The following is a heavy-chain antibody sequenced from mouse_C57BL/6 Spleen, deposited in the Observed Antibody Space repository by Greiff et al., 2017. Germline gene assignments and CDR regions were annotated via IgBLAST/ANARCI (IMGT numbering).Heavy chain of an antibody. J-gene: IGHJ2*01. Sequence: QFQLQQSGAELVRPGSSVTLSCKASGYTFTSYWLHWVKQRPGQVLEWIGVIDPSDSYTNYNQKFKGKAQLTVDTSSSTAYMQLSSLTSEDSSFYYCARRGYYDYAYYFDYWCQGTTLTVSS. D-gene: IGHD2-4*01. CDR3: ARRGYYDYAYYFDY. CDR2: IDPSDSYT. V-gene: IGHV1-59*01. CDR1: GYTFTSYW.